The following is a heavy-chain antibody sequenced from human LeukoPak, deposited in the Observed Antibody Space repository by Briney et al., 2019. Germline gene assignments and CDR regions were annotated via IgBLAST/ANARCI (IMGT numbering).Heavy chain of an antibody. Sequence: SETLSLTCTVSDGSISSSSYYWGWIRQPPGKGLESIGNIYYTGRTFYNPSLKSRVTISVDTSKNQFPLKLSSMTAADTAVYYCARHSPLVRGVDFWGQGTLVTVSS. CDR1: DGSISSSSYY. D-gene: IGHD3-10*01. CDR3: ARHSPLVRGVDF. V-gene: IGHV4-39*01. CDR2: IYYTGRT. J-gene: IGHJ4*02.